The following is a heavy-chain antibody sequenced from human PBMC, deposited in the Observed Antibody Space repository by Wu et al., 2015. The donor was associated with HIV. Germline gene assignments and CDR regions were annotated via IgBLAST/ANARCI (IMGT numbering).Heavy chain of an antibody. Sequence: QVQLVQSGTEVKKPGASVKVSCKTSGNTFTTYYMHWARQAPGQGLEWMGVINPSGTNKKYAQKFQGRVTMTRDTSTSTVYMELSSLRSEDTAVYYCARDPWGAANGISWFDPWGQGTLVTVSS. D-gene: IGHD2-8*01. CDR1: GNTFTTYY. J-gene: IGHJ5*02. CDR2: INPSGTNK. V-gene: IGHV1-46*03. CDR3: ARDPWGAANGISWFDP.